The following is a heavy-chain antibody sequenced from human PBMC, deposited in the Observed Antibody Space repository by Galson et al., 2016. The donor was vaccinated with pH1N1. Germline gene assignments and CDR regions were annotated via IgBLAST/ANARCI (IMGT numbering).Heavy chain of an antibody. V-gene: IGHV1-2*02. CDR3: ARRDSRYGMDV. CDR1: GYTFTGYY. CDR2: INPNSGGT. D-gene: IGHD3-22*01. J-gene: IGHJ6*02. Sequence: SVKVSCKASGYTFTGYYMHWVRQAPGQGLEWMGWINPNSGGTNYAQKFQGRVTMTRDKSISTAYLQWSSLKASDTAMYYCARRDSRYGMDVWGQGTTVTVSS.